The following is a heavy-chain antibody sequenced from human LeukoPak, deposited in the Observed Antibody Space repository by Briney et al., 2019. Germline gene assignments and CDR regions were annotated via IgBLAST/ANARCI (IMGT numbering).Heavy chain of an antibody. Sequence: GGSLRLSCAASGFTFSSYSMNWVRQAPGKGLEWVSSISSSSSYIYYADSVKGRFTISRDNAKNSLYLQMNSLRAEDTAVYYCATLLRGYDDYSNYVFDYWGQGTLVTVSS. V-gene: IGHV3-21*01. CDR3: ATLLRGYDDYSNYVFDY. J-gene: IGHJ4*02. D-gene: IGHD4-11*01. CDR2: ISSSSSYI. CDR1: GFTFSSYS.